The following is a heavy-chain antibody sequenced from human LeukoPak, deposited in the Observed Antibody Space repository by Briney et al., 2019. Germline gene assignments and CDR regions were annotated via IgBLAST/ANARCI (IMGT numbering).Heavy chain of an antibody. CDR2: IWYDGSNK. V-gene: IGHV3-33*01. CDR3: AREESGSLDF. D-gene: IGHD1-26*01. CDR1: GYTFSTYG. J-gene: IGHJ4*02. Sequence: GGSLRLSCAASGYTFSTYGMHWVREAPGKGVEWVAIIWYDGSNKYYADSVKGRFTISRDISKNTLHLQMNSLRADDTAVYYCAREESGSLDFWGQGTLVTVSS.